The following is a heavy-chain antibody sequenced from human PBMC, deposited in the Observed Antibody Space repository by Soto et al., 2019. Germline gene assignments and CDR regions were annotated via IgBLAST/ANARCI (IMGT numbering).Heavy chain of an antibody. CDR3: ANPAKYYNDSSGYVQPSNY. CDR2: IDPSDSYT. J-gene: IGHJ4*02. Sequence: GESLKISCKGSGYSFTSYWISWVRQMPGKGLEWMGRIDPSDSYTNYSPSFQGHVTISADKSISTAYLQWSSLKASDTAMYYCANPAKYYNDSSGYVQPSNYWGQGTLVTVSS. V-gene: IGHV5-10-1*01. CDR1: GYSFTSYW. D-gene: IGHD3-22*01.